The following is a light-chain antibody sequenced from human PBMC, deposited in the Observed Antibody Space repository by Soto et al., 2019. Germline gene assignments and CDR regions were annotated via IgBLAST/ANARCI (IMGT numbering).Light chain of an antibody. CDR3: QQYNNGPSWT. J-gene: IGKJ1*01. Sequence: MTTSPATLSVSPWARDTLSCRSSQNLRSSLAWYQQKPGQAPRLLIYIASTRAAGIPARFSGSGSGTEFTLTISSLQSEDSAIYYCQQYNNGPSWTFGQGTKV. CDR1: QNLRSS. CDR2: IAS. V-gene: IGKV3-15*01.